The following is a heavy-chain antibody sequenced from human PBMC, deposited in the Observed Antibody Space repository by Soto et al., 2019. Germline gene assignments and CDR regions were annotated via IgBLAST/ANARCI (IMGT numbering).Heavy chain of an antibody. CDR3: ARDLATVGKGFDS. V-gene: IGHV3-53*01. D-gene: IGHD5-12*01. CDR2: LYTGGTT. J-gene: IGHJ4*02. Sequence: PGGSLRLSCAASGFSVTGNHMTWVRQAPGKGLEWVSSLYTGGTTYYADSVQGRFTISRDSSKNTLFLQMDRLRVEDSAVYYCARDLATVGKGFDSWGPGTLGTVSS. CDR1: GFSVTGNH.